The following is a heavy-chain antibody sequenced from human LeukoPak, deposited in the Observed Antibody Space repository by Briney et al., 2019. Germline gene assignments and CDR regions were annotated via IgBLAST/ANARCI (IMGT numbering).Heavy chain of an antibody. D-gene: IGHD1-26*01. V-gene: IGHV1-69*02. CDR2: IIPILGIA. CDR3: GRGGELDFDY. CDR1: GGTFSSYT. Sequence: GASVKVSCKASGGTFSSYTISWVRQAPGQGLEWMGRIIPILGIANYAQKFQGRVTIIADKSTSTAYMELSSLRSEDTAVYYCGRGGELDFDYWGQGTLVTVSS. J-gene: IGHJ4*02.